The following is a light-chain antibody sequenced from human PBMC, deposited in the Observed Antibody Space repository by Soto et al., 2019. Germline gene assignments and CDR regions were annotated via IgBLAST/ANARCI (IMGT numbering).Light chain of an antibody. V-gene: IGLV4-60*02. Sequence: QPVLTQSSSASASLGSSVKLTCTLSSGHSSYIIAWHQQQPGKAPRYLMKLEGSGSYNKGSGVPDRFSGSSSGADRHLTISILQFEEEADYYCETWDSNTHTVFGGGTKLTVL. CDR3: ETWDSNTHTV. J-gene: IGLJ3*02. CDR1: SGHSSYI. CDR2: LEGSGSY.